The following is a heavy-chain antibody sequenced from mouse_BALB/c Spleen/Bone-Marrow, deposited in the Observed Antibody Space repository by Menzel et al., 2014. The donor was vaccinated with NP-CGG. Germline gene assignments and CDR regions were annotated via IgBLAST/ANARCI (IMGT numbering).Heavy chain of an antibody. Sequence: DVKLQESGGGLVQPGGSMKLSCVASGFTFSNYWINWVRQSPEKGLEWVAEIRLKSHNYATRYAESVKGRFTISRDDSKSSVYLQMNNLRAEDTGIYYCNTGFAYWGQGTPVTVSA. CDR3: NTGFAY. V-gene: IGHV6-6*02. CDR1: GFTFSNYW. CDR2: IRLKSHNYAT. J-gene: IGHJ3*01.